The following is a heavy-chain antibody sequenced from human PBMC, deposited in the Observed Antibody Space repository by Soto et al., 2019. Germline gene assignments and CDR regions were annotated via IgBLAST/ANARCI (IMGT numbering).Heavy chain of an antibody. CDR2: IYYSGST. J-gene: IGHJ5*02. V-gene: IGHV4-61*08. CDR3: ARTNDYGSGSYWFDP. CDR1: GGSISSGGYY. D-gene: IGHD3-10*01. Sequence: SETLSLTCTVSGGSISSGGYYWSWIRQPPGKGLEWIGYIYYSGSTNYNPSLKSRVTISVDTSKNQFSLKLSSVTAADTAVYYCARTNDYGSGSYWFDPWGQGTLVTVSS.